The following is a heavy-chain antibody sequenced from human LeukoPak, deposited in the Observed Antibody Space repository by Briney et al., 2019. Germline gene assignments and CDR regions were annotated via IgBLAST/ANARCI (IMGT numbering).Heavy chain of an antibody. V-gene: IGHV3-23*01. Sequence: GGSLRLSCAASGFTFGIYAVSWVRQAPGKGLEWVSSITGRGDVPFYADSLKDRFTISRDNWKNMLYLEMSSLRVEDTAVYYCAKDRPNYHENNGHYYTPNGDSWGQGTLVTVSS. D-gene: IGHD3-3*01. J-gene: IGHJ5*01. CDR2: ITGRGDVP. CDR1: GFTFGIYA. CDR3: AKDRPNYHENNGHYYTPNGDS.